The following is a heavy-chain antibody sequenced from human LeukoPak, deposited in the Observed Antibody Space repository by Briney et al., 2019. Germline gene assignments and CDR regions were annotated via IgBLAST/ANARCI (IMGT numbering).Heavy chain of an antibody. V-gene: IGHV3-7*01. J-gene: IGHJ4*02. CDR1: GFTLWSYQ. D-gene: IGHD2-8*01. CDR3: ARLRDDVTKLDS. CDR2: INQDKSQI. Sequence: PGGPLRLSCAGSGFTLWSYQMRGVRHAPGKGVEWVFRINQDKSQILYGQSVEGLLNLSRENDKRTLFLRMHTLRGADTGVFFCARLRDDVTKLDSWVQGTLASVSS.